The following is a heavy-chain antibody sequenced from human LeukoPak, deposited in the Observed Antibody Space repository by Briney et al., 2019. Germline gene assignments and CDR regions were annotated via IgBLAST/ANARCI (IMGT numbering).Heavy chain of an antibody. Sequence: GGSLRLSCAASGFTFSSYAMSWVRQAPGKGLEWVSAISGSGGSTYYADSVKGRFTISRDNSKNTLYLQMNSLRAEDTAVYYCARGVKNYYGSGSYYSDAFDIWGQGTMVTVSS. CDR2: ISGSGGST. CDR3: ARGVKNYYGSGSYYSDAFDI. CDR1: GFTFSSYA. V-gene: IGHV3-23*01. D-gene: IGHD3-10*01. J-gene: IGHJ3*02.